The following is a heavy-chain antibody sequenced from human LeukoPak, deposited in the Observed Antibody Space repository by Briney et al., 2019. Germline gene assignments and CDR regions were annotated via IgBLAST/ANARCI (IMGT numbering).Heavy chain of an antibody. J-gene: IGHJ4*02. CDR1: GGTFSSYA. D-gene: IGHD4-23*01. CDR3: ARGTTVVTPGGFDY. V-gene: IGHV1-69*05. Sequence: RASVKVSCKASGGTFSSYAISWVRQAPGQGLEWMGGIIPIFGTANYAQKFQGRVTITTDESTSTAYMELSSLRSEDTAVYYCARGTTVVTPGGFDYWGQGTLVTVSS. CDR2: IIPIFGTA.